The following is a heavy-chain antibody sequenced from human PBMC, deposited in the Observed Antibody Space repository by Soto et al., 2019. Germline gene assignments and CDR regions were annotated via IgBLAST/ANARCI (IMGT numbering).Heavy chain of an antibody. CDR2: ISRDGRTT. D-gene: IGHD2-8*02. Sequence: GWSLRLSCAVSGFTVSSYGMHWVRQAPGKGLEWVAVISRDGRTTFYADSVKGRFTISKDNSRNTLFLEMNSLRDDDMAVYYCTGEVASGYWGQGTLVTVSS. V-gene: IGHV3-30*03. CDR1: GFTVSSYG. CDR3: TGEVASGY. J-gene: IGHJ4*02.